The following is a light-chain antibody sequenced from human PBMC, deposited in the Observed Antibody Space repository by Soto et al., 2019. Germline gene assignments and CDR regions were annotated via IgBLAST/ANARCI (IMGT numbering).Light chain of an antibody. V-gene: IGKV1-12*01. J-gene: IGKJ4*01. CDR2: AAS. CDR1: AVIPIG. CDR3: QQANTFPLT. Sequence: IQMTRPPSPVPASVGARFPIICRASAVIPIGLPWYKQKQGKAPKLLIYAASSLQSGVPSRFSGSGSGTDFTLTISSLQPEDFATYYCQQANTFPLTFGGGTKVEIK.